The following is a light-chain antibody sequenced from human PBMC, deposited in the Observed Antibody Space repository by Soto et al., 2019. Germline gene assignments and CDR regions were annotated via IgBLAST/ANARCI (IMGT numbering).Light chain of an antibody. V-gene: IGKV3-11*01. J-gene: IGKJ4*01. CDR3: QQRSNWLLT. CDR2: DAS. Sequence: EIVLTQSPATLSLSPGERATLSCRASQSVSSYLAWYQQKPGQAPRLLIYDASNRATGIPARVSGSGSGTDFTLTICRLNPEVFADYYCQQRSNWLLTFGGVTKVEIK. CDR1: QSVSSY.